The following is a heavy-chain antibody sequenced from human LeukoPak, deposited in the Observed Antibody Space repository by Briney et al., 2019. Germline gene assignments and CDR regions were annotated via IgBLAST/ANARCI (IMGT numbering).Heavy chain of an antibody. CDR1: GGTFSSYV. D-gene: IGHD5-12*01. J-gene: IGHJ5*02. CDR2: IIPILGIA. Sequence: ASVKVSCKASGGTFSSYVISWVRQAPGQGLEWMGRIIPILGIANYAQKFQGRVTITADKSTSTAYMELSSLRSEDTAVYYCARDRDIVATITGFNWFDPWGQGTLVTVSS. V-gene: IGHV1-69*04. CDR3: ARDRDIVATITGFNWFDP.